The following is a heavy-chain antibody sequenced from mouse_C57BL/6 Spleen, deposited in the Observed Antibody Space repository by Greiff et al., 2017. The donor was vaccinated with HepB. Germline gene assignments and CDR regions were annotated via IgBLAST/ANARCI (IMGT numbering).Heavy chain of an antibody. J-gene: IGHJ2*01. D-gene: IGHD1-2*01. Sequence: VQLKESGPVLVKPGPSVKISCKASGFTFTDYYMHWVKQSHGKSLEWIGLVYPYNGGTSYNQKFKGKATLTVDTSSSTAYMELNSLTSEDSAVYYCARAVSTARGDYFDYWGQGTTLTVSS. CDR2: VYPYNGGT. CDR3: ARAVSTARGDYFDY. V-gene: IGHV1-36*01. CDR1: GFTFTDYY.